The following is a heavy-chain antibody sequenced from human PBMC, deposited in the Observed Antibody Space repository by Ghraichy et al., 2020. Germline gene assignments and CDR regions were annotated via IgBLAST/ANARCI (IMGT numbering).Heavy chain of an antibody. CDR3: ARGPYYGSGKFGY. J-gene: IGHJ4*02. D-gene: IGHD3-10*01. CDR2: IYYSGST. Sequence: SETLSLTCTVSGGSISSYYWIWIRQPPGKRLEWIGYIYYSGSTNYNPSLKSRVTISVDTSKNQFSLKLSSVTAADTAVYYCARGPYYGSGKFGYWGQGTLVTVSS. CDR1: GGSISSYY. V-gene: IGHV4-59*01.